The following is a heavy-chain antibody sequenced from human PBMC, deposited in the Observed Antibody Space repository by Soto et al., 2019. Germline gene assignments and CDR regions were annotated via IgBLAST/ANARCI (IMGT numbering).Heavy chain of an antibody. CDR2: ISYDGSNK. J-gene: IGHJ6*02. D-gene: IGHD3-16*01. Sequence: QVQLVESGGGVVQPGRSLRLSCAASGFTFSSYGMHWVRQAPGKGLEWVAVISYDGSNKYYADSVKGRFTISRDNSKNTLYLQMNSLRAEDTAVYYCAKAHMKDVWGSYYWSYYYYGMDVWAKGPRSPSP. V-gene: IGHV3-30*18. CDR3: AKAHMKDVWGSYYWSYYYYGMDV. CDR1: GFTFSSYG.